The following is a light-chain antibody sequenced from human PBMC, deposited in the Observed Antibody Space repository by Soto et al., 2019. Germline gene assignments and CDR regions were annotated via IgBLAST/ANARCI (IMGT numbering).Light chain of an antibody. CDR2: KAS. Sequence: IQMTQSPSTLSASVGYRVTITCRASQSISIWLVWYQQKPGKAPKLLIHKASSLESEVPSRFSGSGSGTEFTLTINSLQPDDSATYYCQQYNSDSTFGQGTKVEIK. V-gene: IGKV1-5*03. CDR3: QQYNSDST. CDR1: QSISIW. J-gene: IGKJ1*01.